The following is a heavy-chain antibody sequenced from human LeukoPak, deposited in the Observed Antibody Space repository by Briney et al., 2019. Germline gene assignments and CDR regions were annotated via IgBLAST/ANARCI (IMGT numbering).Heavy chain of an antibody. CDR2: INHSGST. CDR1: GGSFIGYY. J-gene: IGHJ5*02. Sequence: SETLSLTCAVSGGSFIGYYWTWIRQPPGKGLEWIGEINHSGSTNYNPSLKSRVTILVDTSKNQFSLKLTSATAADTAVYYCARARRTVEYSKPSTVNWFDPWGQGTLVTVSS. V-gene: IGHV4-34*01. CDR3: ARARRTVEYSKPSTVNWFDP. D-gene: IGHD6-6*01.